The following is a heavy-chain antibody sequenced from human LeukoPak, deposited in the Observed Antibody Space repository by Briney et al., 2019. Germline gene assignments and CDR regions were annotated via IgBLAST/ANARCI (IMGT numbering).Heavy chain of an antibody. CDR3: ARDASGSGSYYYYYGMDV. D-gene: IGHD3-10*01. CDR1: GFTFSSYA. CDR2: ISYDGSNK. J-gene: IGHJ6*02. V-gene: IGHV3-30-3*01. Sequence: HPGRSLRLSCAASGFTFSSYAMHWVRQAPGKGLEWVAVISYDGSNKYYADSVKGRFTISRDNSKNTLYLQMNSLRAEDTAVYYCARDASGSGSYYYYYGMDVWGQGTTVTVSS.